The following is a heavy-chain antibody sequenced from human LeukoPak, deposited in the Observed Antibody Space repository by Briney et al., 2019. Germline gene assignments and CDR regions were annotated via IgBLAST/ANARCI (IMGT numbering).Heavy chain of an antibody. J-gene: IGHJ6*03. V-gene: IGHV3-21*01. CDR3: ARDPYSGNYGNYYYYYMDV. CDR1: GFTFSSYS. CDR2: ITSSGAYI. D-gene: IGHD1-26*01. Sequence: GGSLRLSCAASGFTFSSYSMNWVRQAPGKGLEWVSSITSSGAYIFYADSAKGRFTISRDNAKDSLYLQMNSLGPEDTAVYYCARDPYSGNYGNYYYYYMDVWGKGTTVTISS.